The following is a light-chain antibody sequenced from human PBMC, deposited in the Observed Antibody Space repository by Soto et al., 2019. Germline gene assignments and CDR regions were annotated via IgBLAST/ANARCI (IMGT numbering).Light chain of an antibody. V-gene: IGKV3-20*01. CDR3: QQYSGPPYT. Sequence: EIVLTQSPGTLSLSPGERATLSCRASQRVSSSYFGWFQQRPGQAPRLLIYDTFNRATGVPDRSSGSGSGTDFTLTISRLEPEDFAVYYCQQYSGPPYTLGQGTKVDIK. J-gene: IGKJ2*01. CDR2: DTF. CDR1: QRVSSSY.